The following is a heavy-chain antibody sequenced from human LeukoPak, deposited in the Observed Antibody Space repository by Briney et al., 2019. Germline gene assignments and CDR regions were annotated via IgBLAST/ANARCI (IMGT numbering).Heavy chain of an antibody. CDR1: GFTFSSYS. Sequence: GGSLRLSCAASGFTFSSYSMNWVREAPGKGLKWGSSISSSSSYIYYADSVKGRFTISRDNAKNSLYLQMNSLRAEDTAVYYCARDQDVVVPAATDYWGQGTLVTVSS. D-gene: IGHD2-2*01. CDR2: ISSSSSYI. V-gene: IGHV3-21*01. CDR3: ARDQDVVVPAATDY. J-gene: IGHJ4*02.